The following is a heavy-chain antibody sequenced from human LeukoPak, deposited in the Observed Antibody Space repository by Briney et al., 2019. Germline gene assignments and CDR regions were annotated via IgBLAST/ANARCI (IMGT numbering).Heavy chain of an antibody. Sequence: PGGSLRLSCAASGFTFSSYEMNWVRQAPGKGLEWVSYISSSGSTIYYADSVKGRFTISRDNAKNSLYLQMSSLRAEDTAVYYCARDRRGNWNYVGAFDIWGQGTMVTVSS. CDR3: ARDRRGNWNYVGAFDI. J-gene: IGHJ3*02. CDR1: GFTFSSYE. V-gene: IGHV3-48*03. D-gene: IGHD1-7*01. CDR2: ISSSGSTI.